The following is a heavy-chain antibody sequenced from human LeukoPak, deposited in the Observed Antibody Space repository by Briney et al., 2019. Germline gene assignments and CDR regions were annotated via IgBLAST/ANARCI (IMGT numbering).Heavy chain of an antibody. CDR3: ARQMIAAGKNYYGMDV. CDR2: IYTSGGT. D-gene: IGHD6-13*01. J-gene: IGHJ6*02. CDR1: GGSISSYY. Sequence: PSETLSLTCTVSGGSISSYYWTWIRQPAGKGLEWIGRIYTSGGTNYNPSLKSRVTMSVDTSNNQFSLNLSSVTAADTAVYYCARQMIAAGKNYYGMDVWGQGTTVTVSS. V-gene: IGHV4-4*07.